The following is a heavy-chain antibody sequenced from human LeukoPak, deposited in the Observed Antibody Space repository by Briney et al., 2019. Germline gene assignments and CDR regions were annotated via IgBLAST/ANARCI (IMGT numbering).Heavy chain of an antibody. D-gene: IGHD1-14*01. CDR3: ARRYSPTGPFDY. V-gene: IGHV1-2*02. Sequence: ASVKVSCKASGYTFTDYQVYWVRLAPGQGLEWMGWIGPNNGGAHYAQKFQGRVTMTRDTSISTAYMELSRLGSDDTAVYYCARRYSPTGPFDYWGQGTLVTVSS. J-gene: IGHJ4*02. CDR1: GYTFTDYQ. CDR2: IGPNNGGA.